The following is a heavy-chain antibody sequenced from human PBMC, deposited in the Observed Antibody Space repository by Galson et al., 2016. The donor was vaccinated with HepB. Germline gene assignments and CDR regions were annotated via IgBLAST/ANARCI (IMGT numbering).Heavy chain of an antibody. D-gene: IGHD3-3*01. CDR2: ISGSGSNT. Sequence: SLRLSCAASEFTFSSYAMSWVRQAPGKGLEWVSGISGSGSNTYYADTVKGRFTVSRDNSKNTLYLQMISLRDEDTAVYYRAKDLCDFWSGYYTGFDFWGQGTLVTVSS. J-gene: IGHJ4*02. V-gene: IGHV3-23*01. CDR1: EFTFSSYA. CDR3: AKDLCDFWSGYYTGFDF.